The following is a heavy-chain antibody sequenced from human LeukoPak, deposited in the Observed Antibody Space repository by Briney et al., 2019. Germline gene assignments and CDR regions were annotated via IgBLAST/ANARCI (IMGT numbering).Heavy chain of an antibody. CDR2: IIPTLGTA. Sequence: SVKVSCKASGDTFNDYAFNWVRQAPGQGLEWVGVIIPTLGTADYAQKFQGRVTITTDESTSTAYMELSSLRSEDTAVYFCAREPLGIAIPFDYWGQGALVTVSS. D-gene: IGHD6-13*01. CDR1: GDTFNDYA. J-gene: IGHJ4*02. CDR3: AREPLGIAIPFDY. V-gene: IGHV1-69*05.